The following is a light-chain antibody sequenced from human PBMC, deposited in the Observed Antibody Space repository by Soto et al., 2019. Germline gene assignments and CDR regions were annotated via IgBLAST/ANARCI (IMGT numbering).Light chain of an antibody. V-gene: IGKV1-39*01. CDR3: HQSYSNPPT. J-gene: IGKJ5*01. CDR2: AAS. Sequence: DIQMTQSPSTLSASVGDRVTITCRASQSISSYLNWYQQKPGKAPKLLIYAASSLQSGVPSRFSGSGSGTDFTLTITSLQPEDFATYYCHQSYSNPPTFGQGTRLEIK. CDR1: QSISSY.